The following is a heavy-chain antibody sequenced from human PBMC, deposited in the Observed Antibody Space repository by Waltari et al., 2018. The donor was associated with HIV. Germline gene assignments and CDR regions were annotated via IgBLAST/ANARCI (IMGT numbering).Heavy chain of an antibody. CDR1: GFTFSSYA. D-gene: IGHD2-2*01. CDR2: ISDDGTNK. Sequence: QVKLVESGGGVVQPGRSLRLPCAASGFTFSSYAMHWVRQAPGEVLEWLAVISDDGTNKYYADSVKDRFIIYRDNSQNTLYLQMFSLRPEDTAVYYCTRASAADLDFWGQGTLVTVSS. V-gene: IGHV3-30-3*01. J-gene: IGHJ4*02. CDR3: TRASAADLDF.